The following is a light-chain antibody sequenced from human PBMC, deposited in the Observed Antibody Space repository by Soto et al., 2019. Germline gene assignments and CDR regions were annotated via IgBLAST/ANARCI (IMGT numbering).Light chain of an antibody. CDR2: EVS. J-gene: IGLJ3*02. V-gene: IGLV2-14*01. Sequence: QSALTQPASVSGSPGQSITIPCTGTSSDVGGYNYVSWYQQHPGKAPKFMIYEVSNRPSGVSNRFSGSKSGNTASLTISGLQAEDEADYYCTSYTTSSTHWVFGGGTKLTVL. CDR3: TSYTTSSTHWV. CDR1: SSDVGGYNY.